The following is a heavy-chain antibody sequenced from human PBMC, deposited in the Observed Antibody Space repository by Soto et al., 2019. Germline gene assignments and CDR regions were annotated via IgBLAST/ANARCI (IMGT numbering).Heavy chain of an antibody. D-gene: IGHD4-4*01. V-gene: IGHV4-30-2*01. J-gene: IGHJ6*02. CDR1: GGCITSGGCS. Sequence: SETLSLTGAVSGGCITSGGCSWSWIRQPPGKGLAWFGYIYQRGSTYYNPSLKSRVTISVDRSRNQFSLKLSSVTAAHAAVYFCAAQSYSNSGAYYYYAMDVWGQGTTVTVSS. CDR2: IYQRGST. CDR3: AAQSYSNSGAYYYYAMDV.